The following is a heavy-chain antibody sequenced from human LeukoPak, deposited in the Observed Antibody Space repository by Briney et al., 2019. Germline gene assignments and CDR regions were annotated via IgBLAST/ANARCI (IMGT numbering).Heavy chain of an antibody. Sequence: GSLRLSCAASGFTFSSYAMNWVRQAPGKGLEYVSAITNNGGSTYYANSVKGRFTISRDNSKNTVYLQMGSLRPEDMGVYYCARGGDGDNYYYYYYMDVWGKGTTVTVSS. CDR3: ARGGDGDNYYYYYYMDV. V-gene: IGHV3-64*01. CDR1: GFTFSSYA. J-gene: IGHJ6*03. CDR2: ITNNGGST. D-gene: IGHD4-17*01.